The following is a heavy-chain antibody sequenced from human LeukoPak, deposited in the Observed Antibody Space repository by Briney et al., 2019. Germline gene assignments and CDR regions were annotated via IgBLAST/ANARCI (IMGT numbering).Heavy chain of an antibody. CDR3: AKLTTGWFEDF. CDR2: IGGAGGGISAGIT. Sequence: PGGSLRLSCADSGFGFTRSAMTWVRQAPGRGLEWVASIGGAGGGISAGITYYSESAKGRFTISRDSSKNTLYLQMNDLRDEDTAVYYCAKLTTGWFEDFWGQGTLVTVSS. V-gene: IGHV3-23*01. CDR1: GFGFTRSA. D-gene: IGHD6-19*01. J-gene: IGHJ4*02.